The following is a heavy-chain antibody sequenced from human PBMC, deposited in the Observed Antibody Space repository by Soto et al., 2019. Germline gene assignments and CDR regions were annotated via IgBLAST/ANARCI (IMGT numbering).Heavy chain of an antibody. D-gene: IGHD6-13*01. J-gene: IGHJ6*02. V-gene: IGHV3-30*18. CDR2: ISHDGSNK. CDR3: AKDRVIAAIYYYYGLDV. CDR1: GFTFSSYG. Sequence: GGSLRLSCAASGFTFSSYGMHWVRQAPGKGLEWVAVISHDGSNKYYADSVKGRFTISRDHPKNTLYLQMNSLRAEDTAVYYCAKDRVIAAIYYYYGLDVWGQGTTVTVSS.